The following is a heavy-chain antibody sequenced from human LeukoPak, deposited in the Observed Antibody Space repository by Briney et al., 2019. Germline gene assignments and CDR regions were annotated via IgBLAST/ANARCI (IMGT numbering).Heavy chain of an antibody. Sequence: ASVKVSCKASGYTFTSYDINWVRQATGQGLEWVGWMNPNSGNTGYAQKFQGRVTITRNTSTSTAYMELSSLRSDDAAVYYCARDAREVLLWFGEFFPWGQGTLVTVSS. CDR1: GYTFTSYD. D-gene: IGHD3-10*01. CDR3: ARDAREVLLWFGEFFP. J-gene: IGHJ5*02. CDR2: MNPNSGNT. V-gene: IGHV1-8*03.